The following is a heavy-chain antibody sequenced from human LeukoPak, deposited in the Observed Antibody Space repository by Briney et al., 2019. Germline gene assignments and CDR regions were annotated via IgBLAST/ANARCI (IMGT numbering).Heavy chain of an antibody. Sequence: SVKVSCKASGGTFSSYAISWVRQAPGQGLEWMGGIIPIFGTANYAQKFQGRVTITADESTSTAYKELSSLRSDDTAVYYCARERIVAPIGAFDIWGQGTMVTVSS. CDR1: GGTFSSYA. CDR3: ARERIVAPIGAFDI. CDR2: IIPIFGTA. D-gene: IGHD1-26*01. J-gene: IGHJ3*02. V-gene: IGHV1-69*13.